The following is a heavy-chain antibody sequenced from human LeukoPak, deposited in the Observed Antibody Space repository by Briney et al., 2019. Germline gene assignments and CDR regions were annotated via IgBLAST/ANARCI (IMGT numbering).Heavy chain of an antibody. D-gene: IGHD3-3*01. CDR1: GFTFSSYW. V-gene: IGHV3-7*01. Sequence: GGSLRLSCAASGFTFSSYWMSWVRQAPGKGLEWVANIKQDGSEKYYVDSVKGRFTISRDNAKNSLYLQMNSLRAEDTAVYYCARGSYDFWSGYYWYFQHWGQGTLVTVSS. J-gene: IGHJ1*01. CDR2: IKQDGSEK. CDR3: ARGSYDFWSGYYWYFQH.